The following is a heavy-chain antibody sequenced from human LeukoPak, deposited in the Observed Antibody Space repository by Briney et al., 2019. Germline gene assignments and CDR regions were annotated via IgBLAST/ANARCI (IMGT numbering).Heavy chain of an antibody. CDR1: GFTFSSYG. D-gene: IGHD3-10*01. J-gene: IGHJ4*02. Sequence: GGSLRLSCAASGFTFSSYGMHWVRQAPGKGLEWVAFIRYDGSNKYYADSVKGRFTISRDNSKNTLYLQMNSLRAEDTAVYYCAKGKILWFGEHYYFDYWGQGTLVTVSS. V-gene: IGHV3-30*02. CDR2: IRYDGSNK. CDR3: AKGKILWFGEHYYFDY.